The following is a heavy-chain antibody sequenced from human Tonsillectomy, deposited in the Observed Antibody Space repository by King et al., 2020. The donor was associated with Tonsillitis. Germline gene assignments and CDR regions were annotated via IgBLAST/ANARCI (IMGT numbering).Heavy chain of an antibody. Sequence: QLVQSGAEVKKPGSSVKVSCKASGGTCNSYAISWVRQAPGEGREWMGGTMPIFGTANYAQKFQGRGTITADESTSTAYMELSSLRSEDTAVYYCGRDQNGILGYWGQGTLVTVSS. CDR2: TMPIFGTA. CDR1: GGTCNSYA. V-gene: IGHV1-69*01. J-gene: IGHJ4*02. CDR3: GRDQNGILGY. D-gene: IGHD2-8*02.